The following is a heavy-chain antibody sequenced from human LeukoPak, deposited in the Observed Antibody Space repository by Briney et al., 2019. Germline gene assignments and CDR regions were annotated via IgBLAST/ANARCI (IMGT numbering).Heavy chain of an antibody. D-gene: IGHD2-2*01. Sequence: GGSLRLSCAASGFTFSSYGMHWVRQAPGKGLEWVAVISYDGSNKYYADSVKGRFTISRDNSKNTLYLQMNSLRAEDTAVYYCAKRDCSSTSCHSHYWGQGTLVTVSS. CDR1: GFTFSSYG. CDR3: AKRDCSSTSCHSHY. CDR2: ISYDGSNK. J-gene: IGHJ4*02. V-gene: IGHV3-30*18.